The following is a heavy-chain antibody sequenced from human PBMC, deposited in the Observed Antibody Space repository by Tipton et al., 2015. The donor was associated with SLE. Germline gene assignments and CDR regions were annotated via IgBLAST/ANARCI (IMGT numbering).Heavy chain of an antibody. Sequence: SLRLSCKASGFTFSRYDMSWVRQTPGKGLEWVAVLSYDGTDKFYADSVKGRFTISRDNSKNSLYLQMNSLRAEDTAVYYCTRDYSNLYFDFWGQGTLVTVSS. D-gene: IGHD4-11*01. CDR2: LSYDGTDK. CDR1: GFTFSRYD. J-gene: IGHJ4*02. CDR3: TRDYSNLYFDF. V-gene: IGHV3-30*03.